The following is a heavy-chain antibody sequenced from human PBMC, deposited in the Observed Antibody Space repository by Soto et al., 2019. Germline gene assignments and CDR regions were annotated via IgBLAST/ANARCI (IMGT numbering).Heavy chain of an antibody. J-gene: IGHJ4*02. D-gene: IGHD2-8*01. CDR2: IYYSGNT. CDR3: ARGRPYCTNGVCYIFDY. CDR1: GESISSGDHY. Sequence: SETLSLTCTVSGESISSGDHYWSWVRQSPGEGLEWIGFIYYSGNTYYNPSLKSRVSMSVDTSNNQFSLKLNSVTAADTAVYYCARGRPYCTNGVCYIFDYWGQGTLVTVSS. V-gene: IGHV4-30-4*01.